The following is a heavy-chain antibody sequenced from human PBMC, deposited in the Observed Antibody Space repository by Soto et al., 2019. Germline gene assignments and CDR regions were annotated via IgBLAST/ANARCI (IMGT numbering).Heavy chain of an antibody. V-gene: IGHV1-24*01. Sequence: ASVKVSCKVSGYTLTELSMHWVRQAPGKGLEWMGGFDPEDGETIYAQKFQGRVTMTEDTSTDTAYMELSSLRSEDTAVYYCATPYYDFWSGYPPAQTPGAKYGMDVWGQGSTVTVYS. CDR1: GYTLTELS. CDR2: FDPEDGET. D-gene: IGHD3-3*01. CDR3: ATPYYDFWSGYPPAQTPGAKYGMDV. J-gene: IGHJ6*02.